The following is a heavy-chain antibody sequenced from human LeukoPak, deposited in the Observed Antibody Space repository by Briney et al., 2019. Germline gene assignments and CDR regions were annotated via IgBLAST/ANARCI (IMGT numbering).Heavy chain of an antibody. D-gene: IGHD1-26*01. CDR3: ARAPPYSGSYGVFAS. Sequence: PSETLSLTCTVSGGSLSNYYWSWIRQPPGKGLEWIGYIYYTGSANYSPSFKSRVTMSVDTSKNQISLKLTSVTAADTAVYYCARAPPYSGSYGVFASWGQGPLVTVSS. J-gene: IGHJ5*02. CDR1: GGSLSNYY. CDR2: IYYTGSA. V-gene: IGHV4-59*01.